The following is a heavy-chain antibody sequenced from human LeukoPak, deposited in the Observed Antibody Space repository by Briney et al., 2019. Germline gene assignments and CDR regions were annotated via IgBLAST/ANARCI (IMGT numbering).Heavy chain of an antibody. D-gene: IGHD5/OR15-5a*01. CDR2: ISNNGGYT. CDR3: ARGNSVSYYYYGLDV. V-gene: IGHV3-23*01. J-gene: IGHJ6*02. Sequence: LPGGSLRLSCAASGFTFSSSAMSWVRQAPGKGLEWVSAISNNGGYTYYADSVQGRFTISRDNSKSTLCLQMNSLRAEDTAVYYCARGNSVSYYYYGLDVWGQGTTVTVSS. CDR1: GFTFSSSA.